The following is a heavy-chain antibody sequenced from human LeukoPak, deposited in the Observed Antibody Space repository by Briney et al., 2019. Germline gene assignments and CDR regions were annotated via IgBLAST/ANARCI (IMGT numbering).Heavy chain of an antibody. CDR3: ARGGKNDYGDYVLDY. CDR2: INSDGSST. D-gene: IGHD4-17*01. Sequence: GGSLRLSCAASGFTFSSYWMHWVRQAPGKGLVWVSRINSDGSSTSYADSVKGRFTIPRDNAKNTPYLQMNSLRAEDTAVYYCARGGKNDYGDYVLDYWGQGTLVTVSS. V-gene: IGHV3-74*01. CDR1: GFTFSSYW. J-gene: IGHJ4*02.